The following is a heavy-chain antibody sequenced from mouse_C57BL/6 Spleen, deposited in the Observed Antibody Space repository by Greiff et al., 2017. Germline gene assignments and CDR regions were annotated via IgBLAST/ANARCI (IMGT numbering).Heavy chain of an antibody. Sequence: EVKLMESGGGLVQSGRSLRLSCATSGFTFSDFYMEWVRQAPGKGLEWIAASRNKANDYTTEYSASVKGRFIVSRDTSQSILYLQMNALRAEDTAIYYCARDGPDGWFDYWGQGTTLTVSS. V-gene: IGHV7-1*01. CDR1: GFTFSDFY. D-gene: IGHD1-1*02. J-gene: IGHJ2*01. CDR3: ARDGPDGWFDY. CDR2: SRNKANDYTT.